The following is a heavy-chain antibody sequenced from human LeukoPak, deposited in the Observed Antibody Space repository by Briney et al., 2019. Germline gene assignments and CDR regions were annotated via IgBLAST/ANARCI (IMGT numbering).Heavy chain of an antibody. CDR3: ARATSSGWPHFDY. CDR1: GYSISSGYY. Sequence: SETLSLTCAVSGYSISSGYYWGWIRQPPGEGLEWIGGIYHSGSTYYNPYLKSRVTISVETSKHPFSLKLSSVTAADTAVYYCARATSSGWPHFDYWGQGTLVTVSS. J-gene: IGHJ4*02. D-gene: IGHD6-19*01. CDR2: IYHSGST. V-gene: IGHV4-38-2*01.